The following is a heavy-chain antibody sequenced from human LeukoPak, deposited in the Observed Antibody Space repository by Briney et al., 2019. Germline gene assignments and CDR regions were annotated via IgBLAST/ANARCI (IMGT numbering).Heavy chain of an antibody. D-gene: IGHD3-22*01. CDR2: ISGYNGDR. CDR3: ATGDSSGYYPYYFDQ. V-gene: IGHV1-18*01. J-gene: IGHJ4*02. CDR1: GYSYTHYG. Sequence: ASVKASCKASGYSYTHYGIAWVRQAPGQGLEWMGWISGYNGDRNFAPKVQGRVTMTTDTSANIAYMELRSLRSEDTAVYYCATGDSSGYYPYYFDQWGQGTLVAVSS.